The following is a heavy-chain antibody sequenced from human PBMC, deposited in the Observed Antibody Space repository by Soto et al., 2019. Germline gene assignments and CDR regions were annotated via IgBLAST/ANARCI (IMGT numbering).Heavy chain of an antibody. CDR3: ARHDYCGFGL. J-gene: IGHJ4*02. D-gene: IGHD4-17*01. CDR2: IYYSGSP. V-gene: IGHV4-39*01. CDR1: GGSISRSSYY. Sequence: QLQLQESGPGLVKPSETLSLTCTVSGGSISRSSYYWGWIRQLPGKGLEWIGSIYYSGSPYYNPLLKSRLTISVDTSKNQFTLKLTSVPAADTAMYYCARHDYCGFGLWGQGTLVTVSS.